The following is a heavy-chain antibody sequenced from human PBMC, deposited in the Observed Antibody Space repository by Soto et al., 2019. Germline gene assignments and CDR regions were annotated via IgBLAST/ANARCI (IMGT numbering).Heavy chain of an antibody. D-gene: IGHD3-3*01. CDR1: GFIFRNYA. CDR2: ISPNGDTT. CDR3: AQTQYDLLH. V-gene: IGHV3-23*01. Sequence: EVQVLESGGNLVQPGESLRLSCAASGFIFRNYAMTWVRQAPGKGLEWVSVISPNGDTTYYADSVKGRFTISRDNSKNTLYLQMNSLRAEDTALYYSAQTQYDLLHWGQGTLVTVSS. J-gene: IGHJ4*02.